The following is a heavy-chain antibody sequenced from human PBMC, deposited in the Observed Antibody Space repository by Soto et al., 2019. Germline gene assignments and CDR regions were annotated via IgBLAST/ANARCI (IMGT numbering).Heavy chain of an antibody. D-gene: IGHD3-10*01. Sequence: SVKVSCKASGFTFTSSAAQWVRQARGQRLEWIGWIVVGSGNTNYAQKFQERVTITRDMSTSTAYMELSSLRSEDTAVYYCAADHLTIPYGMDVWGQGTTVTVSS. CDR3: AADHLTIPYGMDV. J-gene: IGHJ6*02. CDR2: IVVGSGNT. CDR1: GFTFTSSA. V-gene: IGHV1-58*01.